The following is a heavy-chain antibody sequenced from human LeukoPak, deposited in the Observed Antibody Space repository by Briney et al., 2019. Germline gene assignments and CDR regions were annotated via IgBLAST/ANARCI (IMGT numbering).Heavy chain of an antibody. D-gene: IGHD1-26*01. Sequence: GGSLRLSCAASGFTFSSYSMNWVRQAPGKGLEWVSSISSSSSYIYYADSVKGRFTIPRDNAENSLYLQMNSLRVEDTAVYYCARDKIVGATNFDYWGQGTLVTVSS. CDR2: ISSSSSYI. J-gene: IGHJ4*02. CDR1: GFTFSSYS. CDR3: ARDKIVGATNFDY. V-gene: IGHV3-21*04.